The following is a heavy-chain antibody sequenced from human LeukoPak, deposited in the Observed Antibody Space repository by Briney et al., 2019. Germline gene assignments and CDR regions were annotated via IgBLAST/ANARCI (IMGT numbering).Heavy chain of an antibody. CDR2: MNPDVGGA. CDR3: ARGVFGESLES. V-gene: IGHV1-2*02. Sequence: ASVKVSCKASGHTFTGYYVYWVRQAPGQGLEWMGWMNPDVGGANFPQKFQGRVTVTSDPAISAAYMELRRLRSDDTAVYYCARGVFGESLESWGQGTLVTVSS. J-gene: IGHJ4*02. CDR1: GHTFTGYY. D-gene: IGHD3-10*02.